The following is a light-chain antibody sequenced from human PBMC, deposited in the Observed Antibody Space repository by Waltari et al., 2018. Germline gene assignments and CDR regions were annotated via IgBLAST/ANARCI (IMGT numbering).Light chain of an antibody. Sequence: QSVLTQPPSASGTPGQKVTIYCNGSSSNIGSNSVYWYQQFPGTAPKLLIFKNNQRPSGVPDRFSDSKSGTSASLAINGLRSEDEADYYCAAWDDSLSGLVLGGGTKVTVL. CDR3: AAWDDSLSGLV. V-gene: IGLV1-47*01. J-gene: IGLJ3*02. CDR1: SSNIGSNS. CDR2: KNN.